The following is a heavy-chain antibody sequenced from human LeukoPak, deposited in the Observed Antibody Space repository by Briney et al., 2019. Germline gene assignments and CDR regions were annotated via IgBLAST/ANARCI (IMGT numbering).Heavy chain of an antibody. CDR2: IYYSGRT. J-gene: IGHJ4*02. V-gene: IGHV4-39*07. D-gene: IGHD6-19*01. CDR3: ARVPRLSIAVAAPIFDY. Sequence: PSQTLSLTCTVSGGSISSSSYYWGWIRQPPGKGLEWIGSIYYSGRTYYNPSLKSRVTISVDTSKNQFSLKLSSVTATDTAVYYCARVPRLSIAVAAPIFDYWGQGTLVTVSS. CDR1: GGSISSSSYY.